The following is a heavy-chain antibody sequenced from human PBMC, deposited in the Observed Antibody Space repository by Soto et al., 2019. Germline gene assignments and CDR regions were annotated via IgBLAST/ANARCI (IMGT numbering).Heavy chain of an antibody. V-gene: IGHV3-30*18. Sequence: QVQLVESGGGVVQPGKSLRLSCAASGFTFSTYGIHWVRQAPGKGLEWVALISYDGGSKYYGDSVKGRFIISRDNSHNTVSLQMNSLRADDTAVYCCAKEQLAMTGVVADDFDSWGQGTLVTVSS. D-gene: IGHD2-21*01. CDR2: ISYDGGSK. CDR3: AKEQLAMTGVVADDFDS. CDR1: GFTFSTYG. J-gene: IGHJ4*02.